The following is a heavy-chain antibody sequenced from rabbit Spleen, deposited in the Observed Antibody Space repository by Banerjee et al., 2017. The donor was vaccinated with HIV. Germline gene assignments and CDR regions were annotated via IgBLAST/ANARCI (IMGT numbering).Heavy chain of an antibody. D-gene: IGHD2-1*01. Sequence: QEQLMESGGGLVKPEGSLTLTCTASGFSFSYRQVMCWVRQAPGKGLEWIACINAINGNAVYANWAKRRFTISKTSSTTVSLQVTSLTAADTATYFCARDSYDDYGYVKLWGQGTLVTVS. V-gene: IGHV1S45*01. CDR2: INAINGNA. CDR1: GFSFSYRQV. CDR3: ARDSYDDYGYVKL. J-gene: IGHJ3*01.